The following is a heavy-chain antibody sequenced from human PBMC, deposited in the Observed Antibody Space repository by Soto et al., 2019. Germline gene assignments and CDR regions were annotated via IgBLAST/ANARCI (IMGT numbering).Heavy chain of an antibody. V-gene: IGHV3-23*01. J-gene: IGHJ4*02. CDR3: ANDGEWPTDPPFDY. Sequence: EVQLLESGGGLVQPGGSLRLSCAASGFTFSSYAMSWVRQAPGKGLEWVSAISGSGGSTYYADSVKGRFTISRDNSKNTLYLQMNSLRAEGTAVYYCANDGEWPTDPPFDYWGQGSLVTVSS. D-gene: IGHD3-3*01. CDR2: ISGSGGST. CDR1: GFTFSSYA.